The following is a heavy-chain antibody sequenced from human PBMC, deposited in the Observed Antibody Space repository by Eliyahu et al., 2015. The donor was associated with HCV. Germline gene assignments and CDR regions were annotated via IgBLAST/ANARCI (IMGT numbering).Heavy chain of an antibody. CDR1: GGTFSRHA. J-gene: IGHJ4*02. CDR2: ITPIFGKA. CDR3: ARGSSDYSTYSHAFDY. V-gene: IGHV1-69*01. Sequence: QVQLVQSGAEVKKPGSSVKVSCKASGGTFSRHAISWVRQAPGQGPEWMGGITPIFGKANYAQKFQGRVTITADESTSTAYMELSSLRSDDTAVYYCARGSSDYSTYSHAFDYWGQGTLVTVSS. D-gene: IGHD4-11*01.